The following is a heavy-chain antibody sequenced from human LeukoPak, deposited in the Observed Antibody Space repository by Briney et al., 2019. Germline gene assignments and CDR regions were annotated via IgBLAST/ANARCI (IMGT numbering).Heavy chain of an antibody. CDR1: GYTLTELS. J-gene: IGHJ4*02. CDR3: ATDSYSGGYYINFDY. CDR2: FDPEDGET. V-gene: IGHV1-24*01. Sequence: GASVKVSCKVSGYTLTELSMHWVRQTPGKGLEWMGGFDPEDGETIYAQKFQGRVTMTEDTSTDTAYMELSSLRSEDTAVYYCATDSYSGGYYINFDYWGQGTLVTVSS. D-gene: IGHD3-22*01.